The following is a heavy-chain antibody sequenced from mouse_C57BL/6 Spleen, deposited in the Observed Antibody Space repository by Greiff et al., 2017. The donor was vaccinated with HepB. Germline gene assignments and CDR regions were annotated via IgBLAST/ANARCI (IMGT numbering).Heavy chain of an antibody. V-gene: IGHV8-12*01. CDR3: ARRRGTYDFDFFDY. CDR2: IYWDDDE. CDR1: GFSLSTSGMG. D-gene: IGHD5-1*01. Sequence: QVTLKESGPGILQSSQTLSLTCSFSGFSLSTSGMGVSWIRQPSGKGLEWLAHIYWDDDERYNPSLKSRLTISKDTSRNQVFLKITSVDTADTATYYCARRRGTYDFDFFDYWGQGTTLTVSS. J-gene: IGHJ2*01.